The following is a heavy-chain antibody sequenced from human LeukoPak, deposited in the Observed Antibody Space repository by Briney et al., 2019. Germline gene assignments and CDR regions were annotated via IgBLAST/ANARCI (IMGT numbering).Heavy chain of an antibody. V-gene: IGHV3-23*01. J-gene: IGHJ4*02. CDR3: ARAPGYGAAYYFDY. CDR2: ISGSGGST. Sequence: PGGSLRLSCAASGFTFSSYGMSWVRQAPGKGLEWASAISGSGGSTYYADSVKGRFTISRDNSKNTLYLQMNSLRAEDTAVYYCARAPGYGAAYYFDYWGQGTLVTVSS. D-gene: IGHD1-1*01. CDR1: GFTFSSYG.